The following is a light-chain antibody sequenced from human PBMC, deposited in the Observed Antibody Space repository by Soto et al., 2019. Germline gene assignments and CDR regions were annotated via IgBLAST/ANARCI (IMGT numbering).Light chain of an antibody. CDR1: QVIGSRY. Sequence: EIVMTQSPGTLSLSPGERATISCRASQVIGSRYLAWYHQKSGQAPRLLIYGASSRATGIPDRFSGSGSGTDFTLTISRLEPADFGVYYCQQYNNWPPLTFGGGTKVEIK. J-gene: IGKJ4*01. CDR3: QQYNNWPPLT. CDR2: GAS. V-gene: IGKV3-20*01.